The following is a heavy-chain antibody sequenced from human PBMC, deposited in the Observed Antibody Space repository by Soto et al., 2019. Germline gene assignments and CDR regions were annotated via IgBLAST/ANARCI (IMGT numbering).Heavy chain of an antibody. Sequence: SETLSLTCTVSGDSISSGTHYWNWIRQHPGKGLEWIGEINHSGSTNYNPSLKSRVTISVDTSKNQFSLKLTSVTAADAALYYCARGYGPIDSWGQGTLVTVSS. CDR3: ARGYGPIDS. CDR1: GDSISSGTHY. J-gene: IGHJ4*02. CDR2: INHSGST. V-gene: IGHV4-39*07. D-gene: IGHD3-10*01.